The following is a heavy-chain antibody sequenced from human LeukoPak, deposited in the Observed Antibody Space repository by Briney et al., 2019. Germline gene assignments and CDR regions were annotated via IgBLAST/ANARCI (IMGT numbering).Heavy chain of an antibody. CDR3: ARTSSSGLVGGYYFDY. CDR1: GDSISSSNCY. D-gene: IGHD6-19*01. Sequence: SETLSLTCTVSGDSISSSNCYWGWIRQPPGKGLEWIGIIYHSGITYYNPSLKSRVTISVDTSKNQFSLKLSSVTAADTAVYYCARTSSSGLVGGYYFDYWGQGTLVTVSS. V-gene: IGHV4-39*07. CDR2: IYHSGIT. J-gene: IGHJ4*02.